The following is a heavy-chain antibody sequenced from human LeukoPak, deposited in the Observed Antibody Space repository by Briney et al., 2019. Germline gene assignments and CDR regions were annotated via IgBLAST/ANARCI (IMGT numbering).Heavy chain of an antibody. CDR1: GGSISSYY. CDR2: IYYSGST. V-gene: IGHV4-59*12. D-gene: IGHD6-13*01. J-gene: IGHJ5*02. Sequence: SETLSLTCTVSGGSISSYYWSWIRQPPGKGLEWIGYIYYSGSTNYNPSLKSRVTISVDTSKNQFSLKLSSVTAADTAVYYCARGVRQQLVYWFDPWGQGTLVTVSS. CDR3: ARGVRQQLVYWFDP.